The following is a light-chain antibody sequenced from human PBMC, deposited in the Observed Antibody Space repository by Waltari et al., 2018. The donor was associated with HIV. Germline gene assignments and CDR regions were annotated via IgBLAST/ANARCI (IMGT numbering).Light chain of an antibody. J-gene: IGLJ3*02. CDR2: RDN. V-gene: IGLV3-9*01. CDR1: NIGSKN. CDR3: QVWHTNIAL. Sequence: VSVALGQTARVSCEGNNIGSKNVHWYQQKPGQAPILVIFRDNNRPSGIPERFSGSNSGNTATLTISRAQAGDEADYFCQVWHTNIALFGGGTKLTVL.